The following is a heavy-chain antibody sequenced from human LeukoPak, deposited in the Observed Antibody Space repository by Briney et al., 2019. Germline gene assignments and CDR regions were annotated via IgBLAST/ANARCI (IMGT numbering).Heavy chain of an antibody. Sequence: ASVKVSCKASGYTFTSYYMHWVRQAPGQGLEWMGIINPSGGSTRYAQKFQGRVTMTRDTSTSTVYMEVSRLRSDDTAVYYCASPLDRYGSGSYYNRKVKTKYYYYYMDVWGKGTTVTVSS. J-gene: IGHJ6*03. D-gene: IGHD3-10*01. CDR2: INPSGGST. CDR1: GYTFTSYY. V-gene: IGHV1-46*01. CDR3: ASPLDRYGSGSYYNRKVKTKYYYYYMDV.